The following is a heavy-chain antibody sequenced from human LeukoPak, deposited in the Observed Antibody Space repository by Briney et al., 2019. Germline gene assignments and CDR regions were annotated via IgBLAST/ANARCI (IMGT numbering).Heavy chain of an antibody. D-gene: IGHD6-13*01. Sequence: GGSLRLSCAASGFTFSSYGMHWVRQAPGKGLEWVSFIRYDESNKYYADSVRGRFTISRDNSKNTLYLQMNSLRAEDTAVYYCARDRGIAAAGINYYYYYMDVWGKGTTVTVSS. CDR1: GFTFSSYG. CDR3: ARDRGIAAAGINYYYYYMDV. J-gene: IGHJ6*03. V-gene: IGHV3-30*02. CDR2: IRYDESNK.